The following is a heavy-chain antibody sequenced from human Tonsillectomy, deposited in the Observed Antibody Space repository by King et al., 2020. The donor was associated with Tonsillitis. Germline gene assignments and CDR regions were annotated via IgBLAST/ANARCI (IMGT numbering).Heavy chain of an antibody. D-gene: IGHD1-26*01. Sequence: VQLVESGGGLVKPGGSLRLSCAASGFTFSSYSMNWVRQAPGKGLEWVSSISNSSSYIYYADSVKGRFTISRDNAKNSLYLQMNSLRAEDTAVYYCARCKLDGFAFYIWGQGTMVTVSS. CDR3: ARCKLDGFAFYI. J-gene: IGHJ3*02. CDR2: ISNSSSYI. V-gene: IGHV3-21*01. CDR1: GFTFSSYS.